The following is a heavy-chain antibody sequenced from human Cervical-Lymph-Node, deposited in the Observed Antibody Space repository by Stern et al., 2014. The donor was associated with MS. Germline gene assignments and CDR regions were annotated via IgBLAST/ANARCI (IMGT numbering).Heavy chain of an antibody. V-gene: IGHV1-69*04. CDR3: ARGIVTNRAAATLHNLFDP. Sequence: DQLVESGSEVKKPGSSVKVSCKASGGTFSSSYAVSWVRQAPGQGLEWMGRIIPLIGLANYAQKFQNRVTISADKSTSIVYLEVNSLTSEDTAVYYCARGIVTNRAAATLHNLFDPWGQGTRVTVSS. J-gene: IGHJ5*02. D-gene: IGHD2-15*01. CDR2: IIPLIGLA. CDR1: GGTFSSSYA.